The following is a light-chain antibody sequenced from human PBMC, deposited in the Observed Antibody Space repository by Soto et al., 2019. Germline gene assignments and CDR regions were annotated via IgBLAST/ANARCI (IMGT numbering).Light chain of an antibody. CDR2: EGS. CDR3: CSYAGSSTLV. Sequence: QSALTQPASVSGSPGQSITISCTGTSTDVGCYKFVSWYQQHPVKAPKLMIYEGSKRPSGVSNRFSGSKSGNTASLTISGLQAEDEADYYCCSYAGSSTLVFGGGTKVTVL. V-gene: IGLV2-23*01. CDR1: STDVGCYKF. J-gene: IGLJ2*01.